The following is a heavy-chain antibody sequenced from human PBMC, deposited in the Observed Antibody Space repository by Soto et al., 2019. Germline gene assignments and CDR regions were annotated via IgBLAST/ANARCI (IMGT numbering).Heavy chain of an antibody. V-gene: IGHV4-39*01. CDR2: IYYSGST. Sequence: SETLSLTCTFSGGSISSSSYYWGWIRQPPGKGLEWIGSIYYSGSTYYNPSLKSRVTISVDTSKNQFSLKLSSVTAADTAVYYCARHKGPYGSGSYDYWGQGTLVTVSS. J-gene: IGHJ4*02. CDR1: GGSISSSSYY. CDR3: ARHKGPYGSGSYDY. D-gene: IGHD3-10*01.